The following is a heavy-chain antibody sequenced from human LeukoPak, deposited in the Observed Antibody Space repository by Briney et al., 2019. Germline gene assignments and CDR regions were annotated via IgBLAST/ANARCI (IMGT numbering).Heavy chain of an antibody. Sequence: PGGSLRLSCAASGFTFSIYAMSWVRQAPGKGLEWIGYIYYSGSTNYNPSLKSRLTISVDTSKNQFSLKLSSVTAADTAVYYCAREGYDSSGYYQSGWFDPWGQGTLVTVSS. CDR1: GFTFSIYA. CDR3: AREGYDSSGYYQSGWFDP. CDR2: IYYSGST. J-gene: IGHJ5*02. V-gene: IGHV4-59*01. D-gene: IGHD3-22*01.